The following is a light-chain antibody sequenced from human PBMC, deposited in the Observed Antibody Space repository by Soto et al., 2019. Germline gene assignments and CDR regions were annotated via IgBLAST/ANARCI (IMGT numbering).Light chain of an antibody. J-gene: IGKJ1*01. CDR1: QSISSY. V-gene: IGKV1-39*01. CDR2: AAS. Sequence: DIQMTQSPSSLSASVGDRVTITCRASQSISSYLNWYQQKPGKAPKLLIYAASSLQSGVPSRFSGSGSETDFTLTISSLQPEDFATYYCQQSYSTPRLWTFGQGTKVEIK. CDR3: QQSYSTPRLWT.